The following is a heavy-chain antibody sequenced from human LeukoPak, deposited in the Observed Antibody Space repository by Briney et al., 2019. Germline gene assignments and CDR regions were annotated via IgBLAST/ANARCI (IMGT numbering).Heavy chain of an antibody. D-gene: IGHD3-22*01. CDR1: GGSFSGYY. Sequence: SETLSLTCAVYGGSFSGYYWSWIRQPPGKGLEWIGEINHSGSTNYNPSLKSRVTISVDTSKNQFSLKLSSVTAADTAVYYCARGGPLNYDSSGPTFDYWGQGTLVTVSS. V-gene: IGHV4-34*01. J-gene: IGHJ4*02. CDR3: ARGGPLNYDSSGPTFDY. CDR2: INHSGST.